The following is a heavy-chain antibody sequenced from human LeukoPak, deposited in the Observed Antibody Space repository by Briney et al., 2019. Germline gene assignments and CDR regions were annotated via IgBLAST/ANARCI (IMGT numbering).Heavy chain of an antibody. V-gene: IGHV4-34*01. CDR1: GGSITGYY. CDR3: ARGNILTGYCFDF. CDR2: IHYTGAT. Sequence: SETLSLTCAVYGGSITGYYWSWICQTPGRGLEWVGEIHYTGATSYNLSLKSRATISTDTSKNQFSLRLSSVTAADTAVYYCARGNILTGYCFDFWGQGALVTVSS. D-gene: IGHD3-9*01. J-gene: IGHJ4*02.